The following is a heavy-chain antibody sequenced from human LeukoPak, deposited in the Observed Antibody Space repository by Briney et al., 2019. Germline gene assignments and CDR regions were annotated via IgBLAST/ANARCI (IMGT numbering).Heavy chain of an antibody. J-gene: IGHJ5*02. CDR2: INHSGST. CDR3: ARGRPGYYGSGSYLFDP. Sequence: SETLSLTCAVYGGSFSGYYWSWIRQPPGKGLEWIGGINHSGSTNYNPSLKSRVTISVDTSKNQFSLKLSSVTAADTAVYYCARGRPGYYGSGSYLFDPWGQGTLVTVSS. D-gene: IGHD3-10*01. CDR1: GGSFSGYY. V-gene: IGHV4-34*01.